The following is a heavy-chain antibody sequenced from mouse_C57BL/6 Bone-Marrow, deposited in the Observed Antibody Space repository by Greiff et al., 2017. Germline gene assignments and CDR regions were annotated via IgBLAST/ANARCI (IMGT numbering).Heavy chain of an antibody. D-gene: IGHD1-1*02. V-gene: IGHV1-82*01. J-gene: IGHJ3*01. CDR1: GYAFSSSW. Sequence: VQLQQSGPELVKPGASVKISCKASGYAFSSSWMNWVKQRPGKGLEWIGRIYPGDGDTNYNGKFKGKATLTADKSSSTAYMQLSSLTSEDSAVYCCARIWSFAYWGQGTLVTVSA. CDR2: IYPGDGDT. CDR3: ARIWSFAY.